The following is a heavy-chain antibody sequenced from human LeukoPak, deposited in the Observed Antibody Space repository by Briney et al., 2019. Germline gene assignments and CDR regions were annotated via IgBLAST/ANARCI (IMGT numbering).Heavy chain of an antibody. V-gene: IGHV4-39*01. Sequence: SETLSLTCTVSGGSISSSSYYWGWIRQSPGKGLEWIGSIYYSGSTYYNPSLKSRVTISVDTSKNQFSLKLSSVTAADTAVYYCARPKTLVRGGYNWFDPWGQGTLVTVSS. CDR1: GGSISSSSYY. CDR3: ARPKTLVRGGYNWFDP. J-gene: IGHJ5*02. D-gene: IGHD3-10*01. CDR2: IYYSGST.